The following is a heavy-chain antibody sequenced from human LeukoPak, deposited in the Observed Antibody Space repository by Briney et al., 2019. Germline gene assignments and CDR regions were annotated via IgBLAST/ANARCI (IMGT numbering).Heavy chain of an antibody. Sequence: ASVKVSCKASGFTFTGYYIHWVRQAPGQGLEWMGWINANNGDTNYAQKFRGWVTMTRDTSLSTAYMELYRVRSDDTAVYYCARDGYSYGFDYWGQGTLVTVSS. V-gene: IGHV1-2*04. CDR3: ARDGYSYGFDY. D-gene: IGHD5-18*01. CDR2: INANNGDT. J-gene: IGHJ4*02. CDR1: GFTFTGYY.